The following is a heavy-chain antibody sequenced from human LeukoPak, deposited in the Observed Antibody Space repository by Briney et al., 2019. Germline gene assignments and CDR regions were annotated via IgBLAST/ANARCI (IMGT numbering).Heavy chain of an antibody. CDR2: IYYSGST. CDR3: ARHDKYYYGMDV. J-gene: IGHJ6*02. CDR1: GGSISSGSYY. Sequence: PSETLSLTCTVSGGSISSGSYYWGWIRQPPGKGLEWIGSIYYSGSTYYNPSLKSRVTISVDTSKNQFSLKLSSVTAADTAVYYCARHDKYYYGMDVWGQGTTVTVSS. V-gene: IGHV4-39*01. D-gene: IGHD3-22*01.